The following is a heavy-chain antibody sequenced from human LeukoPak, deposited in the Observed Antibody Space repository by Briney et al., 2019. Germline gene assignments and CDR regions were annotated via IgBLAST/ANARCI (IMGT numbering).Heavy chain of an antibody. Sequence: SETLSLTCTVSGGSISSYYWSWIRQPPGKGLEWIGYIYYSGSANYNPALKSRVTISVDTSKNKLSLKLSSVTAADTAVYYCARDLTGDHWYFDLWGRGTLVTVSS. CDR3: ARDLTGDHWYFDL. J-gene: IGHJ2*01. V-gene: IGHV4-59*01. D-gene: IGHD1-14*01. CDR2: IYYSGSA. CDR1: GGSISSYY.